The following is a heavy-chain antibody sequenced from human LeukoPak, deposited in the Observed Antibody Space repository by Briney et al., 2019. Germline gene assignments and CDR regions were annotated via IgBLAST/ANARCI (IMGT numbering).Heavy chain of an antibody. V-gene: IGHV3-20*04. Sequence: GGSLRLSCAASGFTFDDYGMTWVRRTPGKGLEWVSTINWNGGSTAYADSVKGRFTISRDNAKNSLYLQMNSLRAEDAAVYYCAKEDCSVGRCYSLHYWGQGTLVNGSS. CDR2: INWNGGST. CDR3: AKEDCSVGRCYSLHY. J-gene: IGHJ4*02. D-gene: IGHD2-15*01. CDR1: GFTFDDYG.